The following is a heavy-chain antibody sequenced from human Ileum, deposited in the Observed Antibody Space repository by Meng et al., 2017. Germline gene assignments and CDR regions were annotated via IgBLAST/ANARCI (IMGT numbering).Heavy chain of an antibody. V-gene: IGHV3-7*01. D-gene: IGHD1-26*01. J-gene: IGHJ4*02. CDR1: GFTFGSYW. CDR3: ARGGVGGSFGD. Sequence: GESLKIYCEVSGFTFGSYWMSWVRQAPGKGLEWVANIKHDGGDKSYMGSVEGRFTIYRDNAKNSLFLQMNTLRAEDTGVYYCARGGVGGSFGDWGQGTLVTVSS. CDR2: IKHDGGDK.